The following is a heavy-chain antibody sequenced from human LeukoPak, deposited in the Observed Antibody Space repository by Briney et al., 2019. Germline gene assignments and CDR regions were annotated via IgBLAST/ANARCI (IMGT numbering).Heavy chain of an antibody. V-gene: IGHV3-53*01. CDR2: IYSGGST. CDR1: GFTVSSNY. Sequence: GGSLRLSCAASGFTVSSNYMRWVRQAPGKGLEWVSVIYSGGSTYYADSVKGRFTISRDNSKNTTDYQMNSRRSADTAVYYCSGERGGYSYGYYYYYGMDVWGQGTTVTVSS. CDR3: SGERGGYSYGYYYYYGMDV. J-gene: IGHJ6*02. D-gene: IGHD5-18*01.